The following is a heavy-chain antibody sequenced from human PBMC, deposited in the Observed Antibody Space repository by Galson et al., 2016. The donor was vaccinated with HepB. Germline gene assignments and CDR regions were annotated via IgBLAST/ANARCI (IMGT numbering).Heavy chain of an antibody. D-gene: IGHD7-27*01. V-gene: IGHV3-30*18. CDR1: GFTFRYHG. Sequence: SLRLSCAASGFTFRYHGMHWVRQAPGKGLEWVAVISYDGSKTYYADFVKGRFTISRDTSKKTLYLQMNSLRPEDTAIYYCVKVGHYWGDFDYWGQGPLVTVSS. CDR2: ISYDGSKT. J-gene: IGHJ4*02. CDR3: VKVGHYWGDFDY.